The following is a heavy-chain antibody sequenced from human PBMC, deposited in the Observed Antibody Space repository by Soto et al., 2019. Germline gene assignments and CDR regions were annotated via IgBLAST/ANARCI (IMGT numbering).Heavy chain of an antibody. CDR3: VRGGDWKFDF. V-gene: IGHV4-4*02. J-gene: IGHJ4*02. D-gene: IGHD2-21*02. Sequence: QVQLQESGQGLVKPSGTLSLTCAVSSDSITIDKWWSWVRQSPGKGLEWIGEIHPSGRTNCKPSVKSRITMSVDKSKNQFSLELRSTTAADTAVYYCVRGGDWKFDFWVQGRLVTVSS. CDR1: SDSITIDKW. CDR2: IHPSGRT.